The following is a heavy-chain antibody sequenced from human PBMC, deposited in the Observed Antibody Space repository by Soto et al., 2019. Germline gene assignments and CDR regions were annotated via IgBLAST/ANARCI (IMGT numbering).Heavy chain of an antibody. J-gene: IGHJ4*02. CDR3: TTDGGSYYGDYVGVDY. CDR2: IKSKTDGGTT. CDR1: GFTFSNAW. V-gene: IGHV3-15*01. Sequence: EVQLVESGGGLVKPGGSLRLSCAASGFTFSNAWMSWVRQAPGKGLEWVGRIKSKTDGGTTDYAAPVKGRFTISRDDSKNTLYLHMNSLKTEDTAVYYCTTDGGSYYGDYVGVDYWGQGTLVTVSS. D-gene: IGHD4-17*01.